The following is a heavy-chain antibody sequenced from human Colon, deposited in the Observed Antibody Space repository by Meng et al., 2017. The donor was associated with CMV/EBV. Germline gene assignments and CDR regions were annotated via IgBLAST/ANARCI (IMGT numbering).Heavy chain of an antibody. V-gene: IGHV2-5*02. J-gene: IGHJ4*02. CDR2: INWDGDK. D-gene: IGHD2-15*01. Sequence: GFSLTAAGVGVGWIRQSPGKALEWLALINWDGDKYYSPSLRSRLTITRDTSKSQVVLTLTNMDPVDTGTYFCTRRRQARLGGTGDFDYWGQGTLVTVS. CDR1: GFSLTAAGVG. CDR3: TRRRQARLGGTGDFDY.